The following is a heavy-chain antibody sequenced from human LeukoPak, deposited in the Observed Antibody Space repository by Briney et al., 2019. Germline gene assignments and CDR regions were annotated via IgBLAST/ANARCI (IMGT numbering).Heavy chain of an antibody. CDR2: INPNSGGA. Sequence: ASVKVSCKASGYTFTGSYMHWVRQAPGQGLEWMGWINPNSGGANYAQNFQGRVTMTRDTSISTAYMELSRLRSDDTAVYYCARQSGYSSYFDYWGQGTLVTVSS. CDR1: GYTFTGSY. J-gene: IGHJ4*02. V-gene: IGHV1-2*02. CDR3: ARQSGYSSYFDY. D-gene: IGHD3-22*01.